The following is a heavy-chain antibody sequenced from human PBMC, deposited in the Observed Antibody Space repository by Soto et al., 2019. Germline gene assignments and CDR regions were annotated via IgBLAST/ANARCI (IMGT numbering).Heavy chain of an antibody. CDR1: GGSISSSSYY. J-gene: IGHJ6*02. Sequence: QLQLQESGPGLVKPSETLSLTCSVSGGSISSSSYYWGWIRQPPGKGLEWIGSIDYSGSTHQKPSLKSRVTISVDTSKNQFSLNVSSVTAADTAVYYCARHGWYYGMDVWGQGTTVTVS. V-gene: IGHV4-39*01. CDR2: IDYSGST. CDR3: ARHGWYYGMDV.